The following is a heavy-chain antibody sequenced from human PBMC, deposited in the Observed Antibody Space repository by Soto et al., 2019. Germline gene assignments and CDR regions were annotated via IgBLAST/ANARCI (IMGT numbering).Heavy chain of an antibody. CDR3: ARTYYDFWSGYGYYYYYYMDV. Sequence: ASVKVSCKASGYTFTSYGISWVRQAPGQGLEWMGWMNPNSGNTGYAQKFQGRVTMTRNTSISTAYMELSSLRSEDTAVYYCARTYYDFWSGYGYYYYYYMDVWGKGTTVTVSS. D-gene: IGHD3-3*01. CDR1: GYTFTSYG. J-gene: IGHJ6*03. CDR2: MNPNSGNT. V-gene: IGHV1-8*02.